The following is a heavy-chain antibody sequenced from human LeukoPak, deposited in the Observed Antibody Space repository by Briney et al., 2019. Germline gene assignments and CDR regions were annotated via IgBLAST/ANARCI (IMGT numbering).Heavy chain of an antibody. Sequence: GGSLRLSCAASGFTFSSYAMHWVHQAPGKGLEWVAVISYDGSNKYYADSVKGRFTISRDNSKNTLYLQMNSLRAEDTAVYYCARGRQYYDSSGYKEFGDYWGQGTLVTVSP. CDR2: ISYDGSNK. CDR1: GFTFSSYA. CDR3: ARGRQYYDSSGYKEFGDY. V-gene: IGHV3-30-3*01. J-gene: IGHJ4*02. D-gene: IGHD3-22*01.